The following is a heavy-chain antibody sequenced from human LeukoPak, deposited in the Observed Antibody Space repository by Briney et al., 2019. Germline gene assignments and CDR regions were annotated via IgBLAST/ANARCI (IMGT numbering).Heavy chain of an antibody. CDR3: ARHGGKNWFDL. V-gene: IGHV4-39*01. D-gene: IGHD1-26*01. Sequence: SETLSLTCTVSGGSITSGNYYWDWIRQPPGKGLEWIGSIYDSGSTYYNPSLKSRVTISVDTSKNQFSLKLSSVTAADTAVYYCARHGGKNWFDLWGQGTLVTVSS. CDR2: IYDSGST. CDR1: GGSITSGNYY. J-gene: IGHJ5*02.